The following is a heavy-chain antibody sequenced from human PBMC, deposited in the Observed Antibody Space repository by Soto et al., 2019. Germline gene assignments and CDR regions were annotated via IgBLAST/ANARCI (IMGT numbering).Heavy chain of an antibody. D-gene: IGHD4-17*01. CDR2: IIGSGSDT. J-gene: IGHJ4*02. CDR1: GFTFKTYT. V-gene: IGHV3-23*01. Sequence: PWGSLRLSCAASGFTFKTYTINLFRHSPLQGLEWVSAIIGSGSDTYYADSVKGRFTISRDNSKNTLYLQMNSLRAEDTAVYYCAKDRDYGDPHFGFDYWGQGTLVTVSS. CDR3: AKDRDYGDPHFGFDY.